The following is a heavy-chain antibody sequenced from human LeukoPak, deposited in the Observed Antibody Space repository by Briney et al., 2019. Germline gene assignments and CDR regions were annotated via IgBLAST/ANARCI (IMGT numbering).Heavy chain of an antibody. V-gene: IGHV4-31*03. Sequence: ASETLSLTCTVSGASISSGHYYWSWIRHHPGKGLEWIGYIYYSGNTYYNPSLKSRVTISRDTSKSQFSLKLTSVTAADTAVYYCARSRGSTPQFDSWGQGTLVTVSS. CDR2: IYYSGNT. CDR1: GASISSGHYY. CDR3: ARSRGSTPQFDS. J-gene: IGHJ4*02.